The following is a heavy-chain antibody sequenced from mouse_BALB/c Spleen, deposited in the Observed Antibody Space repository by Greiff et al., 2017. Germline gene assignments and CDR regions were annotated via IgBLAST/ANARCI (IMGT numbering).Heavy chain of an antibody. J-gene: IGHJ3*01. CDR3: ARAVANSAWCAY. V-gene: IGHV2-9*02. CDR2: LWAGGST. D-gene: IGHD1-1*01. CDR1: GFSLTSYG. Sequence: QVQLKESGPGLVAPSQSLSITCTVSGFSLTSYGVHWVRQPPGKGLEWLGVLWAGGSTNYNSALMSRLSISKDNSKSQVFLKMNSLQTDDTAMYYCARAVANSAWCAYWGQGTLVTVSA.